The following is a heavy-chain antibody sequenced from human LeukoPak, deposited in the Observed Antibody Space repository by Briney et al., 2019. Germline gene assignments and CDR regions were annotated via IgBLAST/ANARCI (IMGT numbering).Heavy chain of an antibody. CDR3: ARHLRSRYCSGGSRPTFDY. V-gene: IGHV5-51*01. D-gene: IGHD2-15*01. Sequence: GESLKISCKGSGYSFTSYWIGWVRQMPGKGLEWMGIIYPGDSDTRYSPSFQGQVTISADKSISTAYLQWSSLKASDTAMYYCARHLRSRYCSGGSRPTFDYWGQGTLVTVSS. CDR2: IYPGDSDT. CDR1: GYSFTSYW. J-gene: IGHJ4*02.